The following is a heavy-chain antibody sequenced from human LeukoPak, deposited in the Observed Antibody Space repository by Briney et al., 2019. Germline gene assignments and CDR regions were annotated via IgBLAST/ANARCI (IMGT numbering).Heavy chain of an antibody. CDR1: GFAFNTYS. J-gene: IGHJ3*02. CDR2: ISSSSSYI. D-gene: IGHD6-13*01. V-gene: IGHV3-21*01. CDR3: ARARASIAAAAYDAFDI. Sequence: GESLRLSCAASGFAFNTYSMNWVRQAPGKGLEWVSPISSSSSYIYYADSVKGRFTISRDNAKNSLYLQMNSLRAEDTAVYYCARARASIAAAAYDAFDIWGQGTMVTVSS.